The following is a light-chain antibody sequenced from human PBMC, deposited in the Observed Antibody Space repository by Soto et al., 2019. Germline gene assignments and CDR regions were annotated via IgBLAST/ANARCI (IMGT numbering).Light chain of an antibody. CDR1: QSVRSNF. V-gene: IGKV3-20*01. J-gene: IGKJ1*01. CDR2: GAS. CDR3: QQYGSALQT. Sequence: EIVLTQSPGTLSLSPGERATLSCRASQSVRSNFLAWYQQRPGQAPRLLIYGASSRATDIPDRFSGSGSGTDFTLIISRLETEDCAVYYCQQYGSALQTFGQGTKV.